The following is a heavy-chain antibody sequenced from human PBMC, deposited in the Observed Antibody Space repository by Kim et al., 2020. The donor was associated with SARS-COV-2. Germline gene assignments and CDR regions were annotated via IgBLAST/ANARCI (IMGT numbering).Heavy chain of an antibody. V-gene: IGHV3-53*04. Sequence: GGSLRLSCAASGFTVSSNYMSWVRQAPGKGLEWVSVIYSGGSTYYADSVKGRFTISRHNSKNTLYLQMNSLRAEDTAVYYCARDYGYGGNRRNWWYFDLWGRGTLVTVSS. CDR1: GFTVSSNY. CDR2: IYSGGST. D-gene: IGHD4-17*01. CDR3: ARDYGYGGNRRNWWYFDL. J-gene: IGHJ2*01.